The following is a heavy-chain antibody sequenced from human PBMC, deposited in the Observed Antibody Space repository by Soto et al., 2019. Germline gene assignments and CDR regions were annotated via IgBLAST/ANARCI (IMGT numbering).Heavy chain of an antibody. CDR2: IICCGSTT. CDR1: GFTFGNYA. CDR3: ARYGSWSYSAFDY. V-gene: IGHV3-23*01. J-gene: IGHJ4*02. D-gene: IGHD3-10*01. Sequence: SRAASGFTFGNYAMNWVRQSPGKRLEFVSAIICCGSTTYYSDSVKGQFTISRDNSKNTLYLQMNSLRADDTAVYYCARYGSWSYSAFDYWGQGALVTGS.